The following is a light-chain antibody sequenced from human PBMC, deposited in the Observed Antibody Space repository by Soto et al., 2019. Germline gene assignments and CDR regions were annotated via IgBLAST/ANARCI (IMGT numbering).Light chain of an antibody. CDR2: GAS. Sequence: EIVMTQSPATLSVSPGERATLSCKASQSVSSNLAWPQQKPGQAPRLLIYGASTRATGIPARFSGSGSGTEFTLTISSLQSEDFAVYYCEHYNNWPPWTFGQGTKVEIK. CDR3: EHYNNWPPWT. CDR1: QSVSSN. V-gene: IGKV3-15*01. J-gene: IGKJ1*01.